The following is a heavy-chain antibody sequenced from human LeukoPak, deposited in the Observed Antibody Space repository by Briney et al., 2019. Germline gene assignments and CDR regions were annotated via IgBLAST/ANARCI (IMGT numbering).Heavy chain of an antibody. CDR2: IYYSGST. V-gene: IGHV4-59*01. D-gene: IGHD3-22*01. CDR1: GGSISSYY. J-gene: IGHJ6*02. CDR3: ARGPPYYYDSSGYYYGYYYYGMDV. Sequence: SETLSLTCTVSGGSISSYYWSWIRQPPGKGLEWIGYIYYSGSTNYNPSLKSRVTISVDTSKNQFSLKLSSVTAADTAVYYCARGPPYYYDSSGYYYGYYYYGMDVWGQGTTVTVPS.